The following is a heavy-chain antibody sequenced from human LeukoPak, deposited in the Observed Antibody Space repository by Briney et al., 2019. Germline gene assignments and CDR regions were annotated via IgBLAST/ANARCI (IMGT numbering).Heavy chain of an antibody. V-gene: IGHV1-58*02. J-gene: IGHJ4*02. CDR3: AADFRRWGYGDLDY. CDR2: IVVGSGNT. D-gene: IGHD4-17*01. CDR1: GFTFTSSA. Sequence: SVKVSCKASGFTFTSSAMQWVRQARGQRLEWIGWIVVGSGNTNYAQKFQERVTITRDMSTSTAYMELSSLRSEDTAVYCCAADFRRWGYGDLDYWGQGTLVTVSS.